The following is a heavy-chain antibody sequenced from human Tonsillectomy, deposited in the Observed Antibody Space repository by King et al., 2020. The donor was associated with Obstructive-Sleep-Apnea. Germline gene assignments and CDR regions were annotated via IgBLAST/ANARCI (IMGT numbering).Heavy chain of an antibody. CDR2: ISGSGGST. J-gene: IGHJ4*02. CDR3: AKGPHCSGGSCYSFFFDY. CDR1: GFTFSSYA. V-gene: IGHV3-23*04. Sequence: VQLVESGGGLVQPGGSLRLSCAASGFTFSSYAMSWVRQAPGRGLEWVSAISGSGGSTYYADSVKGRFTISGDTSKNTLSLQMNSLRAEDTAVYYCAKGPHCSGGSCYSFFFDYWGQGTLVTVSS. D-gene: IGHD2-15*01.